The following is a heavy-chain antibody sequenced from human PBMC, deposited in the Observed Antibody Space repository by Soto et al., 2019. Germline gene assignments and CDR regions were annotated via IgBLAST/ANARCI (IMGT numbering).Heavy chain of an antibody. Sequence: ASVKVSCKASGYTFTDYYIHWVRQAPGQGLECMGWINPNSGDTISAQKFQGRVTMTRDTSITTAYMEVSRLRSDDTAVYYCARSVSFITPRPDYWGQGTLVTVSS. J-gene: IGHJ4*02. CDR1: GYTFTDYY. CDR2: INPNSGDT. D-gene: IGHD6-6*01. V-gene: IGHV1-2*02. CDR3: ARSVSFITPRPDY.